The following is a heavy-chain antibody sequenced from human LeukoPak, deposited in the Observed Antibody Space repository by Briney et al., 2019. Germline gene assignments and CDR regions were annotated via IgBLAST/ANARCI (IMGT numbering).Heavy chain of an antibody. V-gene: IGHV3-48*03. CDR1: GFTFSSYE. J-gene: IGHJ4*02. Sequence: GGSLRLSCAASGFTFSSYEMNWVRQAPGKGLEWVSYISSSGSTIYYADSVKGRFTISRDNAKNSLYLQMNSQRAEDTAVYYCARGPHYYGSGSEDKPLDYWGQGTLVTVSS. D-gene: IGHD3-10*01. CDR3: ARGPHYYGSGSEDKPLDY. CDR2: ISSSGSTI.